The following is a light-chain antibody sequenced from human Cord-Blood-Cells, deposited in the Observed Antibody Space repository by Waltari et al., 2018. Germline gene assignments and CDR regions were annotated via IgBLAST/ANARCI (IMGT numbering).Light chain of an antibody. J-gene: IGLJ2*01. CDR3: QAWDSSTVV. Sequence: SYELTQPPSVSVSPGQTASITCSGDKLGDKYACWYQQKPGQSPVLVIYQDSKRPSGIPKRFSGSNSWNTATLTISGTQAMDEADYYCQAWDSSTVVFGGGTKLTVL. V-gene: IGLV3-1*01. CDR2: QDS. CDR1: KLGDKY.